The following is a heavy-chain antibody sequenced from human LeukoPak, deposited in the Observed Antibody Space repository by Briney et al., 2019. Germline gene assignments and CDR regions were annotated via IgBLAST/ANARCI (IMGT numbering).Heavy chain of an antibody. J-gene: IGHJ4*02. Sequence: SETLSLTCAVYGGSFSGYYWSWIRQPPGKGLEWIGEINHSGSTNYNPSLKSRVTISVDTSKNQFSLKLSSVTAADTAVYYCARGVMRGYYGSGSYFGYWSQGTLVTVSS. V-gene: IGHV4-34*01. CDR1: GGSFSGYY. CDR3: ARGVMRGYYGSGSYFGY. CDR2: INHSGST. D-gene: IGHD3-10*01.